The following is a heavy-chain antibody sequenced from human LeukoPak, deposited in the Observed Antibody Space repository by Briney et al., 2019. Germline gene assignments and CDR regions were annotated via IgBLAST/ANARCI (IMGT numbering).Heavy chain of an antibody. Sequence: GESLKISCKGSGYSFTSYWIGWVRQMPGKGLEWMGIIYPGDSDTRYSPSFQGQVTISADKSISTAYLQWSSLKASDTAMNYCARSYCSGTSCQTRGNKVGFDPWGQGTLVTVSS. CDR1: GYSFTSYW. J-gene: IGHJ5*02. V-gene: IGHV5-51*01. D-gene: IGHD2-2*01. CDR2: IYPGDSDT. CDR3: ARSYCSGTSCQTRGNKVGFDP.